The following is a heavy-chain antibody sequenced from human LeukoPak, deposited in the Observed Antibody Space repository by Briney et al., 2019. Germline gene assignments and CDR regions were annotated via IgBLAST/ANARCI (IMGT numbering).Heavy chain of an antibody. J-gene: IGHJ4*02. CDR3: VKAPGITVTSHFDY. V-gene: IGHV3-30*02. CDR1: GFIFSNYG. Sequence: GGSLRLSCAASGFIFSNYGMHWVRQAPGKGLEWVAYIRHVANNYYYADSVKGRFTISRDNSNNILYLQMSSLRAEDTAVYYCVKAPGITVTSHFDYWGQGTLVAVSS. D-gene: IGHD1-20*01. CDR2: IRHVANNY.